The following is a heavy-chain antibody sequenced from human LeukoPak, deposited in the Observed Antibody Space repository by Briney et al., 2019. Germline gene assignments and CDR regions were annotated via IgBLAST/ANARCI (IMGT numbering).Heavy chain of an antibody. CDR1: GGASSGYY. D-gene: IGHD5-24*01. CDR3: ARTRDGYLRY. Sequence: SSETLSLTCAAYGGASSGYYCTWIRQPPGKGLEWIGEIDHRGSTHYNTSLQSRVTISIDTSKNQFSLKVSSVTAADTALYYCARTRDGYLRYWSQGSLVTVSS. J-gene: IGHJ4*02. V-gene: IGHV4-34*01. CDR2: IDHRGST.